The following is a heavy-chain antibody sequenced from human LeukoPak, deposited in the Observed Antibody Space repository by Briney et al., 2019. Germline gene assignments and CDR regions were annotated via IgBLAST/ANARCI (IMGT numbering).Heavy chain of an antibody. J-gene: IGHJ3*02. V-gene: IGHV1-46*01. Sequence: ASVKVSCKASGYTFTSYYMHWVRQAPGQGLEWMGIINPSGGSTSYAQKFQGRVTITADKSTSTAYMELSSLRSEDTAVYYCAREQDYYDTQVFDAFDIWGQGTMVTVSS. CDR3: AREQDYYDTQVFDAFDI. CDR2: INPSGGST. D-gene: IGHD3-22*01. CDR1: GYTFTSYY.